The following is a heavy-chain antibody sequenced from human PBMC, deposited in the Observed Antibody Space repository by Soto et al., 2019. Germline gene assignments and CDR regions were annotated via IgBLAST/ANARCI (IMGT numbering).Heavy chain of an antibody. Sequence: PSETLSLTCTVSGGSISSGDYYWSWIRQPPGKGLEWIGYIYYTGSTYYNPSLKSRVTISVDTSKNQFSLKLSSVTAADTAVYYCTRPRFEEQLFYYWGQGTLVTVSS. D-gene: IGHD3-10*01. V-gene: IGHV4-30-4*01. CDR2: IYYTGST. J-gene: IGHJ4*02. CDR3: TRPRFEEQLFYY. CDR1: GGSISSGDYY.